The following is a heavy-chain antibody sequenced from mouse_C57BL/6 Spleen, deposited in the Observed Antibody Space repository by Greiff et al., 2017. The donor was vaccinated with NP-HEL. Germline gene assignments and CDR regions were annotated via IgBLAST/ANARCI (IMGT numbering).Heavy chain of an antibody. D-gene: IGHD1-1*01. CDR1: GYSITSGYY. CDR3: ARESGISMDY. Sequence: EVQLQESGPGLVKPSQSLSLTCSVTGYSITSGYYWNWIRQFPGNKLEWMGYISYDGSNNYNPSLKNRISITRDTSKNQFFLKLNSVTTEDTATYYCARESGISMDYWGQGTSVTVSS. V-gene: IGHV3-6*01. CDR2: ISYDGSN. J-gene: IGHJ4*01.